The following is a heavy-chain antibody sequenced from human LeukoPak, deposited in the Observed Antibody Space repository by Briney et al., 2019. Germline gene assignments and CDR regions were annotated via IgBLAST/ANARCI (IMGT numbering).Heavy chain of an antibody. D-gene: IGHD2-2*01. Sequence: GGSLRLSCAASGFTFSSYSMNWVRQAPGKGLEWVSSISSSSSYIYYADSVKGRFTISRDNAKNSLYLQMNSLRAEDTAVCYCASPHKDCSSTSCYENYWGQGTLVTVSS. V-gene: IGHV3-21*01. J-gene: IGHJ4*02. CDR2: ISSSSSYI. CDR1: GFTFSSYS. CDR3: ASPHKDCSSTSCYENY.